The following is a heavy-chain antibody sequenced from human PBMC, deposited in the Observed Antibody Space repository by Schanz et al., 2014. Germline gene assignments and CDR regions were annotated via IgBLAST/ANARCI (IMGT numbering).Heavy chain of an antibody. V-gene: IGHV1-18*01. J-gene: IGHJ5*02. Sequence: QVQVVQSGAEVKKPGSSVKVSCKASGGTFSSFGINWVRQAPGQGLEWMGWINGYNGHTLYAQKFQGRVTMTTDTSTSTSYMELTSLRFDDTAVYYCARDRRRYCSTASCLHDNWFDPWGQGTLVIVSS. D-gene: IGHD2-2*01. CDR3: ARDRRRYCSTASCLHDNWFDP. CDR1: GGTFSSFG. CDR2: INGYNGHT.